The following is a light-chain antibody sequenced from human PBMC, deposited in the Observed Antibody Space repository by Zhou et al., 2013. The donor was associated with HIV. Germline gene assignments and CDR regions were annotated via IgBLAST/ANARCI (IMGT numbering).Light chain of an antibody. V-gene: IGLV3-1*01. J-gene: IGLJ2*01. CDR3: QAWDNSTAV. Sequence: SYELTQPPSVSVSPGQTASITCSGDKLGDKYACWYQQKPGQSPVLVIYQDNKRPSGIPERFSGSNSGNTATLTISGTQAMDEADYYCQAWDNSTAVFGGGTKADRP. CDR2: QDN. CDR1: KLGDKY.